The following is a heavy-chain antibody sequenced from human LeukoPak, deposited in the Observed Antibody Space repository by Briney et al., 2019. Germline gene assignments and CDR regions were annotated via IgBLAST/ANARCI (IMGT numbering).Heavy chain of an antibody. Sequence: GGSLRLSCAASGFTFSSYWMSWVRQAPGKGLEWVANIKQDGSEKYYVDSVKGRFTISRDNAKNSLYLQMNSLRAGDTAVYYCARVLRYDNSGHDSFDIWGQGTMVTVSS. V-gene: IGHV3-7*01. CDR2: IKQDGSEK. J-gene: IGHJ3*02. CDR3: ARVLRYDNSGHDSFDI. CDR1: GFTFSSYW. D-gene: IGHD3-22*01.